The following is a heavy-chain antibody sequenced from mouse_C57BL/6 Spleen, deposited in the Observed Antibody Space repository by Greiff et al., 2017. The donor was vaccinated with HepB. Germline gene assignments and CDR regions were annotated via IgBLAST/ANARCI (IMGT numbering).Heavy chain of an antibody. V-gene: IGHV1-22*01. CDR1: GYTFTDYN. Sequence: VQLQQSGPELVKPGASAKMSCKASGYTFTDYNMHWVKQSHGKSLEWIGYINPNNGGTSYNQKFKGKATLTVNKSSSAAYMELRSLTSEDSAVYYCASWDVYAMDYWGQGTAVTVSS. CDR2: INPNNGGT. D-gene: IGHD4-1*01. J-gene: IGHJ4*01. CDR3: ASWDVYAMDY.